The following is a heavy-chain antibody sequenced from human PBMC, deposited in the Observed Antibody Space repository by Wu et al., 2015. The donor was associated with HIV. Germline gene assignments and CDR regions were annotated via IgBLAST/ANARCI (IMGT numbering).Heavy chain of an antibody. D-gene: IGHD5-18*01. Sequence: QVQLVQSGAEVKKPGSSVKVSCKASGGTFSSYAINWVRQAPGQGFEWVGGIIPMFDTADSAQKFHGRVTISTDESRRTVYLALSSLRSEDTAVYYCLVDTDIVTLWGQGTLVTVSS. CDR1: GGTFSSYA. CDR3: LVDTDIVTL. J-gene: IGHJ4*02. V-gene: IGHV1-69*05. CDR2: IIPMFDTA.